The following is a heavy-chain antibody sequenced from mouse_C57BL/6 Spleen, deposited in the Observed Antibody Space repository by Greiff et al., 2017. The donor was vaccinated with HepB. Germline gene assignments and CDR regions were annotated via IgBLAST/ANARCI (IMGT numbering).Heavy chain of an antibody. Sequence: EVKVVESGGGLVKPGGSLKLSCAASGFTFSSYAMSWVRQTPEKRLEWVATISDGGSYTYYPDNVKGRFTISRDNAKNNLYLQMSHLKSENTAMYYCSRDEDYDYNYYAMDYWGQGTSVTVSS. D-gene: IGHD2-4*01. CDR2: ISDGGSYT. J-gene: IGHJ4*01. V-gene: IGHV5-4*01. CDR3: SRDEDYDYNYYAMDY. CDR1: GFTFSSYA.